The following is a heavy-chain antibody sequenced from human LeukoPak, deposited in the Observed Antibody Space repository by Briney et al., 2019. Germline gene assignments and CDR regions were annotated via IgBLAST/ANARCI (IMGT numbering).Heavy chain of an antibody. CDR1: GGSISHY. CDR2: IYPSGST. V-gene: IGHV4-4*07. D-gene: IGHD1-26*01. J-gene: IGHJ4*02. Sequence: SETLSLTCTVSGGSISHYWTWIRQPAGKGLEWIGRIYPSGSTNYNPSLKSRVTMSVDTSKNQLSLKLSSVTAADTAVYYCARENSGSYREFDYWGQGTLVTVSS. CDR3: ARENSGSYREFDY.